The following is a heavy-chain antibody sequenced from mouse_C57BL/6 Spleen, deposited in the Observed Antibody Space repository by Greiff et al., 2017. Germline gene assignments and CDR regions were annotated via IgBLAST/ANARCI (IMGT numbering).Heavy chain of an antibody. D-gene: IGHD2-2*01. CDR3: ARGGGYDGVDY. Sequence: EVQGVESGPGMVKPSQSLSLTCTVTGYSITSGYDWHWIRHFPGNKLEWMGYISYSGSTNYNPSLKSRISITHDTSKNHFFLKLNSVTTEDTATYYCARGGGYDGVDYWGQGTTLTVSS. V-gene: IGHV3-1*01. CDR2: ISYSGST. J-gene: IGHJ2*01. CDR1: GYSITSGYD.